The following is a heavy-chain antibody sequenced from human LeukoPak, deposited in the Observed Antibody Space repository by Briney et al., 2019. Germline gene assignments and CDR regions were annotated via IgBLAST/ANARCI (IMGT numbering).Heavy chain of an antibody. CDR1: GGSFSGYY. J-gene: IGHJ4*02. CDR2: INHSGST. V-gene: IGHV4-34*01. D-gene: IGHD3-9*01. Sequence: SETLSLTCAVYGGSFSGYYWSWIRQPPGKGLEWMGEINHSGSTNYNPSLKSRVTISVDTSKNQFSLKLSSVTAADTAVYYCASHYDILTGYYYYWGQGTLVTVSS. CDR3: ASHYDILTGYYYY.